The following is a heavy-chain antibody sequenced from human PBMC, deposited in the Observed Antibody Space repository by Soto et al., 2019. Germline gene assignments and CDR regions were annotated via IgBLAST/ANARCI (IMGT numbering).Heavy chain of an antibody. CDR1: SVSNAW. D-gene: IGHD4-17*01. J-gene: IGHJ4*02. Sequence: SVSNAWMNWVRQAPGKGLEWVGRIKSKTDGGTTDYAAPVKGRFTISRDDSKNTLYLQMNSLKTEDTAVYYCTTVFPFPVTMGGFDYWGQGTLVTVSS. CDR2: IKSKTDGGTT. V-gene: IGHV3-15*07. CDR3: TTVFPFPVTMGGFDY.